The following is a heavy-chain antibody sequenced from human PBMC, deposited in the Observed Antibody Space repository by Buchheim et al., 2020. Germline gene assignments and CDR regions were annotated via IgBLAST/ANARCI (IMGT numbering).Heavy chain of an antibody. CDR3: ARSSTSSGSGYYVLY. CDR2: INHSGSK. Sequence: QVQLQQWGAGLLKPSETLSLTCAVYGGSFSGYYWSWIRQPPGKGLELIGEINHSGSKHYKSSLKSRVNISIDNSKNQFSLKLTSVTAADTAVYYCARSSTSSGSGYYVLYWGQGAL. D-gene: IGHD3-22*01. V-gene: IGHV4-34*01. CDR1: GGSFSGYY. J-gene: IGHJ4*02.